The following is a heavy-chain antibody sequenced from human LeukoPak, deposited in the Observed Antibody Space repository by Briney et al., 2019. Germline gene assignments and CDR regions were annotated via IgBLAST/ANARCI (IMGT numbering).Heavy chain of an antibody. CDR2: IIPIRGIA. V-gene: IGHV1-69*04. Sequence: SSVKVSCKASGGTFSSYAISSVRQAPGQGLEWMGRIIPIRGIANYAQNFQGRVTITADKSTSTAYLPLSSLRSEDTVVYYWAKMRITGTTVVYDYWGQGSLVTVSS. D-gene: IGHD1-20*01. J-gene: IGHJ4*02. CDR1: GGTFSSYA. CDR3: AKMRITGTTVVYDY.